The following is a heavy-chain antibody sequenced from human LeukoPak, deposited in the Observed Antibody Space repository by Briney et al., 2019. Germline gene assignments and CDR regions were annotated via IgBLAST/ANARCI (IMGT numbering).Heavy chain of an antibody. D-gene: IGHD3-22*01. CDR2: IYYSGST. CDR3: ARDSKGDDSSGRIPNYYYYMDV. CDR1: GGSISSYY. Sequence: PSETLSLTCTVSGGSISSYYWSWIRQPPGKGLEWIGYIYYSGSTNYNPSLKSRVTISVDTSKNQFSLRLSSVTAADTAVYYCARDSKGDDSSGRIPNYYYYMDVWGKGTTVTISS. J-gene: IGHJ6*03. V-gene: IGHV4-59*01.